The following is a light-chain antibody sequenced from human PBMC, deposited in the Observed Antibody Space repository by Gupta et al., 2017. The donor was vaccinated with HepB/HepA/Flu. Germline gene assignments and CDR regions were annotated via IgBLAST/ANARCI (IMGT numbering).Light chain of an antibody. V-gene: IGKV3-15*01. Sequence: VMTQSPATLSVSPGERATLSCRASQSISSNLAWYQQKPGQAPRLLIYGASTRATGVPVRFSGSGSGTEFTLTISSLQSEDFAVYYCQQYSDWQTFGRGTKVEIK. CDR1: QSISSN. J-gene: IGKJ1*01. CDR3: QQYSDWQT. CDR2: GAS.